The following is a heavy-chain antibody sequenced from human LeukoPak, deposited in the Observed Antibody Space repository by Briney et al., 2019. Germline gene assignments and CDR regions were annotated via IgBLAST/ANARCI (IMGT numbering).Heavy chain of an antibody. J-gene: IGHJ4*02. V-gene: IGHV3-53*01. CDR1: GFTVSSNY. D-gene: IGHD1-26*01. Sequence: PGGSLRLSCAASGFTVSSNYMSWVRQAPGKGLEWVSVIYSGGSTYYSDSVKGRFTISRDNSKNTLYLQMNSLRAEDTAVYYCARDCSGSYNYWGQGTLVTVSS. CDR2: IYSGGST. CDR3: ARDCSGSYNY.